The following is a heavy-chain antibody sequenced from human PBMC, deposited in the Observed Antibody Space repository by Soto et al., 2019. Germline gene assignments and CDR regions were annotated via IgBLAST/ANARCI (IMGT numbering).Heavy chain of an antibody. D-gene: IGHD1-7*01. CDR2: IIPIFGTA. J-gene: IGHJ4*02. V-gene: IGHV1-69*01. CDR3: ARRPNWNYLFDY. CDR1: GGTFSSYA. Sequence: QVQLVQSGAEVKKPGSSVKVSCKASGGTFSSYAISWVRQTPGQGLEWMGGIIPIFGTANYAQKFQGRVTITADESTSTAYLELSSLRSEDTAVYYCARRPNWNYLFDYWGQGTLVTVSS.